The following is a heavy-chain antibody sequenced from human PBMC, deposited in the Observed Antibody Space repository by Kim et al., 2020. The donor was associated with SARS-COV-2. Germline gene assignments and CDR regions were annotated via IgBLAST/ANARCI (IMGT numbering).Heavy chain of an antibody. J-gene: IGHJ4*02. CDR2: IYYSGST. Sequence: SETLSLTCTVSGGSISSSSYYWGWIRQPPGKGLEWIGSIYYSGSTYYNPSLKSRVTISVDTSKNQFSLKLSSVTAADTAVYYCARDRIAAAGTDYWGQGTLVTVSS. D-gene: IGHD6-13*01. CDR3: ARDRIAAAGTDY. V-gene: IGHV4-39*07. CDR1: GGSISSSSYY.